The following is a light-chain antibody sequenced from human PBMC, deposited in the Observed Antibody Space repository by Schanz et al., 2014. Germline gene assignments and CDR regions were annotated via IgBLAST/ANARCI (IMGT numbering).Light chain of an antibody. CDR1: QSINSL. J-gene: IGKJ4*01. CDR3: QQYKSYSPLT. Sequence: DIQMTQSPSTLSASVGDRVTITCRASQSINSLLAWYQQKPGKAPKLLIYRASTLESGVPSRFSGSGSATGTEFTLTISGLQPDDFATYYCQQYKSYSPLTFGGGTNVEIK. CDR2: RAS. V-gene: IGKV1-5*03.